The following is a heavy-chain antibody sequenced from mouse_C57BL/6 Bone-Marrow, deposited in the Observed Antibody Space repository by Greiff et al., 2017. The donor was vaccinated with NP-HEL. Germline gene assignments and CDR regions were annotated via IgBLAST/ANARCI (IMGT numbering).Heavy chain of an antibody. J-gene: IGHJ3*01. CDR3: TTGSNYLAWFAY. Sequence: VQLKQSGAELVRPGASVKLSCTASGFNIKDDYMHWVKQRPEQGLEWIGWIDPENGDTEYASKFQGKATITADTSSNTAYLQLSSLTSEDTAVYYCTTGSNYLAWFAYWGQGTLVTVSA. D-gene: IGHD2-5*01. CDR1: GFNIKDDY. V-gene: IGHV14-4*01. CDR2: IDPENGDT.